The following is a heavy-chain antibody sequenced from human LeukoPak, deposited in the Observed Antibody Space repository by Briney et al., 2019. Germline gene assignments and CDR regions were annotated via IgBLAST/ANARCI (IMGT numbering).Heavy chain of an antibody. V-gene: IGHV3-21*01. CDR2: ISSSSIYI. CDR3: ARGYSNYGYAFDI. J-gene: IGHJ3*02. Sequence: GGSLRLSCAASGFTFRRYWMGWVRQAPGKGLEWVSSISSSSIYIYYVDSVKGRFTISRDNAKNSLYLQMNSLRAEDTAVYYCARGYSNYGYAFDIWGQGTMVTVSS. CDR1: GFTFRRYW. D-gene: IGHD4-11*01.